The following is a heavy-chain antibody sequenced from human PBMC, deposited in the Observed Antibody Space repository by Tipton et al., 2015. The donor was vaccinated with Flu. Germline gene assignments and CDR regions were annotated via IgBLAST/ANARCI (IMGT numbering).Heavy chain of an antibody. J-gene: IGHJ4*02. Sequence: TLSLTCTVSGGSISSSSYYWGWIHQPPGKGLEWIGSIYYSGSTYYNPSLKSRVTISVDTSKNQFSLKLSSVTAADTAVYYCARGESRSYIAARLGFDYWGQGTLVTVSS. CDR1: GGSISSSSYY. CDR3: ARGESRSYIAARLGFDY. CDR2: IYYSGST. D-gene: IGHD6-6*01. V-gene: IGHV4-39*07.